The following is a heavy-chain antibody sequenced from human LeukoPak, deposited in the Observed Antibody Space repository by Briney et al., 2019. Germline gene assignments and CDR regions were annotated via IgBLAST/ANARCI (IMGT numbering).Heavy chain of an antibody. CDR2: ISYDGSNK. J-gene: IGHJ6*04. D-gene: IGHD2-2*01. CDR3: AKVGGSEGVVVVPAAMYYYGMDV. CDR1: GFTFSSYG. V-gene: IGHV3-30*18. Sequence: GGSLRLSCAASGFTFSSYGMHWVRQAPGKGLEWVAVISYDGSNKYYADSVKGRFTISRDNSKNPLYLQMNSLRAEDTAVYYCAKVGGSEGVVVVPAAMYYYGMDVWGKGTTVTVSS.